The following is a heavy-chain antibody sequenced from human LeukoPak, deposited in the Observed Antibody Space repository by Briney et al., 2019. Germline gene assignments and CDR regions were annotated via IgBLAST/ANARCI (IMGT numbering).Heavy chain of an antibody. CDR1: GFTLSRSA. Sequence: SMKVSCKASGFTLSRSAVQWVRQARGQRLEWIGWIVVGSGNTNYEQKFQEKVTITRDMSTSMAYMELSSLRSEDTAVYYCAAGYCSGGSCPPDYWGQGTLVTVSS. V-gene: IGHV1-58*01. CDR2: IVVGSGNT. CDR3: AAGYCSGGSCPPDY. J-gene: IGHJ4*02. D-gene: IGHD2-15*01.